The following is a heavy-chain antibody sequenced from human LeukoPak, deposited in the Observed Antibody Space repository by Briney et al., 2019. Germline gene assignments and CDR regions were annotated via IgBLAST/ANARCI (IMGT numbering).Heavy chain of an antibody. CDR2: ITPIFGTA. CDR1: GGTFTSYA. CDR3: ASGYCSSTSCYRIDY. V-gene: IGHV1-69*13. D-gene: IGHD2-2*01. J-gene: IGHJ4*02. Sequence: SVKVSCKASGGTFTSYAISWVRQAPGQGLEWMGGITPIFGTANYAQKFQGRVTITADESTNTAYMELSRLRSEDTAVYYCASGYCSSTSCYRIDYWGQGTLVTVSS.